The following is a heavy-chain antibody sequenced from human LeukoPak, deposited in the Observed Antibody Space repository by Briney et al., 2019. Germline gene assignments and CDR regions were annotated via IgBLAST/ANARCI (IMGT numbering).Heavy chain of an antibody. CDR2: IYCSGST. D-gene: IGHD2-21*02. CDR1: GGSISSSSYC. Sequence: SETLSLTCTVSGGSISSSSYCWGWLRQPPGKGLEWNGSIYCSGSTYSNPSRKSRVTISVDASKNQFSLKLSSVTAAAAAVYFWVVVVTASKFDHWGRRTLVTVS. CDR3: VVVVTASKFDH. V-gene: IGHV4-39*07. J-gene: IGHJ4*02.